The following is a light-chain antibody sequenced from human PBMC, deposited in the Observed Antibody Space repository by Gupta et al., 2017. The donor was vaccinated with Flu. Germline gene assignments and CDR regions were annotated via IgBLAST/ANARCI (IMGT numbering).Light chain of an antibody. Sequence: SALAQSASASGAPGQAIPISCTGTSSDVGGYNYVSLYQQHPGKAPKLRIYEFSNRPSGASNRFCGSKSGNTASVTIAGLQAEQEADDYCSSYTSSSTPWVFGGGTKLTVL. CDR1: SSDVGGYNY. CDR3: SSYTSSSTPWV. V-gene: IGLV2-14*01. J-gene: IGLJ3*02. CDR2: EFS.